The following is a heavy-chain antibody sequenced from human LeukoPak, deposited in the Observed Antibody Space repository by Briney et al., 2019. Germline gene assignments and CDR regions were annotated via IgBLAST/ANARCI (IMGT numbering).Heavy chain of an antibody. V-gene: IGHV1-46*01. Sequence: ASVKVSCKASGGTFSSTTINWVRQAPGQGLEWMGMIYPRDGSTSYAQKFQGRVTVTRDTSTSTVHMELSGLRSEDTAVYYCARDQEGFDYWGQGTLVTVSS. CDR2: IYPRDGST. J-gene: IGHJ4*02. CDR3: ARDQEGFDY. CDR1: GGTFSSTT.